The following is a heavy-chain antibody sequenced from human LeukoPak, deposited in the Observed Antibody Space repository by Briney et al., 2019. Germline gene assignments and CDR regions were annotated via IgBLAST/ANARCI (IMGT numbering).Heavy chain of an antibody. J-gene: IGHJ3*02. CDR3: AKDRLAAALTGAFDI. D-gene: IGHD6-13*01. CDR2: SGSGGLT. Sequence: SGSGGLTYYADSLKGRLTISRDNSKNTLYLQMSSLRAEDTAVYFCAKDRLAAALTGAFDIWGQGTMLTVSS. V-gene: IGHV3-23*01.